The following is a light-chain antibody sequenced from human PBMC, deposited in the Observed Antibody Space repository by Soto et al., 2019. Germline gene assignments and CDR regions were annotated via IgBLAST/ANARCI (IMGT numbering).Light chain of an antibody. CDR2: GAS. Sequence: VLTKSPCALSVSPGERATLSCRASQRVGSSYLAWYQQKPGQAPRLLIYGASSRATGIPDRFRGSGSGTDFTLTISRLEPEDFAVYYCQQYGSSPPWTFGQGTKVAIK. CDR1: QRVGSSY. J-gene: IGKJ1*01. CDR3: QQYGSSPPWT. V-gene: IGKV3-20*01.